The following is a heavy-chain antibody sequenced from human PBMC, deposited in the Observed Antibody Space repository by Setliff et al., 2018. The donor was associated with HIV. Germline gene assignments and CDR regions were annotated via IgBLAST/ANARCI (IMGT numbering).Heavy chain of an antibody. Sequence: LRLSCAASGFDFSAFSMNWVRQSPGKGLEWVSSISHSSHYIYYIDSLEGRFTVSRDNAKNLLYLQMNSLRAEDTAVYYCAKVALELKGDFCYMSVWGKGTTVTVSS. CDR1: GFDFSAFS. J-gene: IGHJ6*04. D-gene: IGHD1-7*01. V-gene: IGHV3-21*01. CDR3: AKVALELKGDFCYMSV. CDR2: ISHSSHYI.